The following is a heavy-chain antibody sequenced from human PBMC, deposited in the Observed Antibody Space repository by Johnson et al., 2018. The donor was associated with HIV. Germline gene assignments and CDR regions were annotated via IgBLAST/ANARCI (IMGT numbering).Heavy chain of an antibody. CDR2: ISYDGSNK. Sequence: QVQLVESGGGLVQPGGSLRLSCAASGFTFSDHYMDWVRQAPGKGLEWVALISYDGSNKYYADPVKGRFTISRDNSKNTLYLQMNSLRAEDTAVYYCAKGDRYNWNYVSAFDIWGQGTMVSVSS. J-gene: IGHJ3*02. V-gene: IGHV3-30*18. CDR1: GFTFSDHY. D-gene: IGHD1-7*01. CDR3: AKGDRYNWNYVSAFDI.